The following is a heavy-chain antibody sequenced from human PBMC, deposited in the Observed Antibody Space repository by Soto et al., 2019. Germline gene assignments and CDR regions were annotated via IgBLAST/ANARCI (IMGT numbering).Heavy chain of an antibody. J-gene: IGHJ4*02. CDR3: VKDRYIDY. Sequence: EVQLVESGGGLVQPGGSLRLSCSVSGFTLITYAMHWVRQAPAKGLEYVSSISSNGDSTYYAASVKGRFIISRDNSKNTLYLQMSSLRAEDTAVYYCVKDRYIDYWGQGTLVTVSS. CDR2: ISSNGDST. V-gene: IGHV3-64D*06. CDR1: GFTLITYA.